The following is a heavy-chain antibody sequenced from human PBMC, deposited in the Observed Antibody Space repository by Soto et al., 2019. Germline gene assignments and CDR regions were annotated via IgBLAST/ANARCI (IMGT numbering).Heavy chain of an antibody. D-gene: IGHD6-13*01. CDR2: IYHGGST. Sequence: HPGGSLRLSCAASGFTFSSYGMHWVRQAPGKGLEWVSVIYHGGSTSYADSVKGRFTISRDNSKNTLYLQMDSLRAEDTALYYCARAGGIASAVTIDSWGQGTQVTVSS. CDR1: GFTFSSYG. V-gene: IGHV3-53*01. J-gene: IGHJ4*02. CDR3: ARAGGIASAVTIDS.